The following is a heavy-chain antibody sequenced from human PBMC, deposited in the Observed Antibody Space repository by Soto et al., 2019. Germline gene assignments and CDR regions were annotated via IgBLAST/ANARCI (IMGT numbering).Heavy chain of an antibody. CDR2: IIPIFGTA. CDR1: GGTISSYA. Sequence: ASVKVSCRASGGTISSYAISWVRQAPGQGLEWMGGIIPIFGTANYAQKFQGRVTITADESTSTAYMELSSLRSEDTAVYYCAAEGPLQDNVFWSGSFGMDVWGQGTTVTVS. D-gene: IGHD3-3*01. CDR3: AAEGPLQDNVFWSGSFGMDV. V-gene: IGHV1-69*13. J-gene: IGHJ6*02.